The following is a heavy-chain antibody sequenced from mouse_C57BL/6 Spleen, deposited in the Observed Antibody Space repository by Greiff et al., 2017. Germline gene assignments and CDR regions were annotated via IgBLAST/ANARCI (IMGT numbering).Heavy chain of an antibody. J-gene: IGHJ2*01. CDR2: INYDGSST. CDR3: ARENYYGSSPHFDY. CDR1: GFTFSDYY. V-gene: IGHV5-16*01. Sequence: EVMLVESEGGLVQPGSSMKLSCTASGFTFSDYYMAWVRQVPEKGLEWVANINYDGSSTYYLDSLKSRFIISRDNAKNILYLQMSSLKSEDTATYYCARENYYGSSPHFDYWGQGTTLTVSS. D-gene: IGHD1-1*01.